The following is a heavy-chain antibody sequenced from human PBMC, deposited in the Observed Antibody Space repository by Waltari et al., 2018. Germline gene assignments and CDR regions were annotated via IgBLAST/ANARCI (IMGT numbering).Heavy chain of an antibody. Sequence: QVQLQQWGAGLLKPSETLSLTCAVYGGSFSGYYWSWIRQPPGKGLEWIGEINHSGSTNYNPSLKSRGTISVDTSKNQFSLKLSSVTAADTAVYYCARATIFGVVTDYWGQGTLVTVSS. J-gene: IGHJ4*02. CDR1: GGSFSGYY. V-gene: IGHV4-34*01. CDR3: ARATIFGVVTDY. D-gene: IGHD3-3*01. CDR2: INHSGST.